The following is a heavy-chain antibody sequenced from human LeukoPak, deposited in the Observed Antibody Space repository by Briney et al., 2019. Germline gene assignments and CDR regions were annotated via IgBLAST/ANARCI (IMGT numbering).Heavy chain of an antibody. Sequence: GETLKISCKGSGYSFTSYWIGWVRQMPGKGLEWMGIIYPGDSDTRYSPSFQGQVTISADKSISTAYLQWSSLKASDTAMYYCARKGAYYDSSGHIDYWGQGTLVTVSS. CDR1: GYSFTSYW. V-gene: IGHV5-51*01. J-gene: IGHJ4*02. D-gene: IGHD3-22*01. CDR3: ARKGAYYDSSGHIDY. CDR2: IYPGDSDT.